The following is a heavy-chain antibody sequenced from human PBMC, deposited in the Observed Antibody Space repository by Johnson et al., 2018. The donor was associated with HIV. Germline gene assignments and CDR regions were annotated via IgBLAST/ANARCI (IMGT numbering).Heavy chain of an antibody. J-gene: IGHJ3*01. CDR3: AKDQWSSSWTNDAFDF. V-gene: IGHV3-11*04. D-gene: IGHD6-13*01. Sequence: QVQLVESGGGLVKPGGSLRLSCAASGFTFSDYYMSWIRQPPGKGLEWVSYISSSASTIYYADSVRGRFAISRDNVKNSLYLQMNSLRAEDTAVYYCAKDQWSSSWTNDAFDFWGQGTMVTVSS. CDR1: GFTFSDYY. CDR2: ISSSASTI.